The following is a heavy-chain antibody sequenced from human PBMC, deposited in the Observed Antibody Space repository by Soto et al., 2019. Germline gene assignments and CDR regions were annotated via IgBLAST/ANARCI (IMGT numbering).Heavy chain of an antibody. CDR2: IYPGDSKT. CDR3: ARRNYYDSSGYHGLFDY. Sequence: GESLKISCKGSGFSFTTYWIAWVRQMPGKGLEWMGIIYPGDSKTTYSPSFQGQVTISADKPISTAYLQWSSLKASDTAMYYCARRNYYDSSGYHGLFDYWGQGTLVTVSS. J-gene: IGHJ4*02. CDR1: GFSFTTYW. D-gene: IGHD3-22*01. V-gene: IGHV5-51*01.